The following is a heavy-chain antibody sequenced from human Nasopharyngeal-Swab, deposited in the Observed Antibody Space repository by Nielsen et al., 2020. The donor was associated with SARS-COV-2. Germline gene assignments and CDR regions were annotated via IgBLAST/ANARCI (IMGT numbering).Heavy chain of an antibody. V-gene: IGHV4-39*01. CDR2: IYYSWST. J-gene: IGHJ5*02. D-gene: IGHD3-10*01. Sequence: SETLSLTCTVSGGSISSSSYYWGWIRQPPGKGLEWIGSIYYSWSTYYNPSLKSRVTISVDKSKNQFSLKLSSVTAADTAVYYCARLMSGLVGVRGVPNWFDPWGQGTLVTVSS. CDR3: ARLMSGLVGVRGVPNWFDP. CDR1: GGSISSSSYY.